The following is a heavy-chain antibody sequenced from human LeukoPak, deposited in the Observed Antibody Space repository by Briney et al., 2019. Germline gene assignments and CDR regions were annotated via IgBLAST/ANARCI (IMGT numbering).Heavy chain of an antibody. Sequence: GGSLRLSCAASGFTFSSYAMSWVRQAPGKGLEWVSSISGSGGRTHYADSVKGRFTISRDNAKNSLFLQMNSLRAEDTAVYYCARGRGLPGPLDYWGQGTLVTVSS. V-gene: IGHV3-23*01. D-gene: IGHD3-10*01. CDR3: ARGRGLPGPLDY. CDR1: GFTFSSYA. J-gene: IGHJ4*02. CDR2: ISGSGGRT.